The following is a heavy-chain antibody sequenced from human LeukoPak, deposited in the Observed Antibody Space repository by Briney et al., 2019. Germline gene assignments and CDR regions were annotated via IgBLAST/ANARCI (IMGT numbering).Heavy chain of an antibody. J-gene: IGHJ6*04. CDR1: GFTFSSYA. Sequence: GGSLRLSCAASGFTFSSYAMTWVRQAPGKGLEWVSAISGSGSTTYYADSVKGRFTISRDNAKNSLYLQMNSLRAEDTAVYYCARDNTYYDSFGRDVWGKGTTVTVSS. V-gene: IGHV3-23*01. CDR2: ISGSGSTT. D-gene: IGHD3-3*01. CDR3: ARDNTYYDSFGRDV.